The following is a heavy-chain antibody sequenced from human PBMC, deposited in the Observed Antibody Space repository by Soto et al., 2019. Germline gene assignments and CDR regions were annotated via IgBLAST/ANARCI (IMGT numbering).Heavy chain of an antibody. D-gene: IGHD1-26*01. CDR1: GFTFSSYG. CDR3: ATDFLGATPFDY. Sequence: PGGSLRLSCAASGFTFSSYGMHWVRQAPGKGLEWVAVISYDGSNKYYADSVKGRFTISRDNSKNTLYLQMNSLRAEDTAVYYCATDFLGATPFDYWGQGTLVTVSS. CDR2: ISYDGSNK. J-gene: IGHJ4*02. V-gene: IGHV3-30*03.